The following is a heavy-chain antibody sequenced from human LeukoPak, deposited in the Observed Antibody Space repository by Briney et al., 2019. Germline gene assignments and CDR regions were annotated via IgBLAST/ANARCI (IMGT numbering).Heavy chain of an antibody. D-gene: IGHD1-26*01. CDR1: GFTFTNYG. J-gene: IGHJ4*02. CDR2: ISGSGGST. V-gene: IGHV3-23*01. Sequence: GGSLRLSCAASGFTFTNYGMTWVRQAPGKGLEWVSAISGSGGSTYYADSVKGRFTISRDNSKNTLYLQMNSLRAEDTAVYYCAKGGSYDRTYSNYWGQGTLDTVSS. CDR3: AKGGSYDRTYSNY.